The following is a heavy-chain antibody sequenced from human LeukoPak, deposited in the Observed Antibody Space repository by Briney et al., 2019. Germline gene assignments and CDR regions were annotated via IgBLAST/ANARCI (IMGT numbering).Heavy chain of an antibody. CDR2: ISGSGGST. CDR1: GFTFSSYA. CDR3: AKDIPDSSSFYDAFDI. V-gene: IGHV3-23*01. D-gene: IGHD6-6*01. Sequence: PGGSLRLSCAASGFTFSSYAMSWVRQAPGKGLEWVSAISGSGGSTYYADSVKGRFTISRDNSKNTLYLQMNSLRAEDTAVYYCAKDIPDSSSFYDAFDIWGQGTMVTVSS. J-gene: IGHJ3*02.